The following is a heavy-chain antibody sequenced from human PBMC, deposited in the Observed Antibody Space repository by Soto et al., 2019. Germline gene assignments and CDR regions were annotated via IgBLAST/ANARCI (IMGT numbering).Heavy chain of an antibody. CDR1: GGTFSSYA. CDR2: IIPIFGTA. D-gene: IGHD2-15*01. CDR3: AREYCSGGSCYSPYNWFDP. J-gene: IGHJ5*02. V-gene: IGHV1-69*01. Sequence: VKVSCKASGGTFSSYAISWVRQAPGQGLEWMGGIIPIFGTANYAQKFQGRVTITADESTSTAYMELSSLRSEDTAVYYCAREYCSGGSCYSPYNWFDPWGQGTQVTVSS.